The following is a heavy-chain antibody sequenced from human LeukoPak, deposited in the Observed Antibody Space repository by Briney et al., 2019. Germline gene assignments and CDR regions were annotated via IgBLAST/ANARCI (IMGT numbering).Heavy chain of an antibody. J-gene: IGHJ4*02. CDR3: ARGDYYYDNSGYGYFDY. V-gene: IGHV4-34*01. D-gene: IGHD3-22*01. CDR1: GGSLSGYF. CDR2: INDSGRT. Sequence: SETLSLTCGVYGGSLSGYFWSWIRQPPGKGLEWIGEINDSGRTNYNPPLKSRVTISVDTSKNQFSLQLNSVTPEDTAMYYCARGDYYYDNSGYGYFDYWGQGTLVTVSS.